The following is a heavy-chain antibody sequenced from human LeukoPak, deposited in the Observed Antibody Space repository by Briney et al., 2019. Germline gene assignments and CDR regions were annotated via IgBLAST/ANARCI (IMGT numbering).Heavy chain of an antibody. D-gene: IGHD3-10*02. CDR2: INSGSSYI. CDR3: AELGITMIGGV. Sequence: GGSLRLSCEASGFTFSGYTMNWVRQAPGKGLEWVSCINSGSSYIYYADSVKGRFTISRDNAKNSLYLQMNSLRAEDTAVYYCAELGITMIGGVWGKGTTVTISS. J-gene: IGHJ6*04. CDR1: GFTFSGYT. V-gene: IGHV3-21*01.